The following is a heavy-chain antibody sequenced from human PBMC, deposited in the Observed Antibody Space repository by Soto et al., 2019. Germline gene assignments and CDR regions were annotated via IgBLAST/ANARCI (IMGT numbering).Heavy chain of an antibody. J-gene: IGHJ6*03. V-gene: IGHV3-21*01. CDR1: GFTFSSYS. CDR2: ISSSSSYI. Sequence: VQLVECGGGLVKPGWSLRLSCAASGFTFSSYSMNWVRQAPGKGLEWVSSISSSSSYIYYADSVKGRFTISRDNAKNSLYLQMNSLRAEDTAVYYCARVVPAAIRYMDVWGKGTTVTVSS. D-gene: IGHD2-2*01. CDR3: ARVVPAAIRYMDV.